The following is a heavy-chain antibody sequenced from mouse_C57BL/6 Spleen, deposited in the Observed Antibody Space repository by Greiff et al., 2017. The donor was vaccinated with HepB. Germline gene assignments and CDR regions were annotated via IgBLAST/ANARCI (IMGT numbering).Heavy chain of an antibody. CDR3: APTVAYAMDY. CDR2: IYPSDSET. J-gene: IGHJ4*01. D-gene: IGHD1-1*01. V-gene: IGHV1-61*01. Sequence: QVQLQQPGAELVRPGSSVKLSCKASGYTFTSYWMDWVKQRPGQGLEWIGNIYPSDSETHYNQKFKDKATLTVDKSSSTAYMQLSSLTSEDSAVYYCAPTVAYAMDYWGQGTSVTVSS. CDR1: GYTFTSYW.